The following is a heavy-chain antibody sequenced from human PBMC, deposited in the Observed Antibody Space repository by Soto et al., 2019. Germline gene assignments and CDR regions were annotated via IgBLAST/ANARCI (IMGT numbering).Heavy chain of an antibody. Sequence: QVQLVQSRADVKKPGASVKVSCKASGFTLNTSYIPWVRQAPGQGLEWLGMINPGGGSTTYAQDFQGRLARTAGTPAKTVYKAHSGLTSEVEAVYYYARGRYDFELGAPHFDYWGQGTLVTVSS. J-gene: IGHJ4*02. CDR1: GFTLNTSY. V-gene: IGHV1-46*02. CDR2: INPGGGST. CDR3: ARGRYDFELGAPHFDY. D-gene: IGHD3-16*01.